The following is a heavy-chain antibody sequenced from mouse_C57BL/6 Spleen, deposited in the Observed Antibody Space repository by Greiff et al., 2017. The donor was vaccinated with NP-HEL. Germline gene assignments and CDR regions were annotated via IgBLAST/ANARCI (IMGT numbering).Heavy chain of an antibody. CDR2: IYPGDGDT. CDR1: GYAFSSSW. V-gene: IGHV1-82*01. J-gene: IGHJ1*03. Sequence: QVQLQQSGPELVKPGASVKISCKASGYAFSSSWMNWVKQRPGKGLEWIGRIYPGDGDTNYNGKFKGKATLPADKSSSTAYMQLSSLTSEDSAVYFCERRGTTVVATRYWYFGVWGTGTTVTVSS. CDR3: ERRGTTVVATRYWYFGV. D-gene: IGHD1-1*01.